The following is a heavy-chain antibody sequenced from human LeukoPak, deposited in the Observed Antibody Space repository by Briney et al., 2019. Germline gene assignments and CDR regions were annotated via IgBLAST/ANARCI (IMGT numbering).Heavy chain of an antibody. CDR1: GFRFSGYY. Sequence: GGSLRLSCVVSGFRFSGYYMTWVRQAPGKGLEWVANIKEDGSEKDYVDSVKGRFTISRDNTKNSLYLQMNSLRAEDTAVYYCARVGLGVGSGRKASGLDPWGQGTLVTVSS. J-gene: IGHJ5*02. CDR2: IKEDGSEK. CDR3: ARVGLGVGSGRKASGLDP. D-gene: IGHD3-10*01. V-gene: IGHV3-7*01.